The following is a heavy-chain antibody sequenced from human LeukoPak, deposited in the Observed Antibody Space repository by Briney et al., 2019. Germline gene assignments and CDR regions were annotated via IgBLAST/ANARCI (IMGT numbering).Heavy chain of an antibody. J-gene: IGHJ2*01. CDR1: GFTFNNYA. CDR3: AKVPRYCSGGSCYAGYFDL. D-gene: IGHD2-15*01. CDR2: FSRSGGNT. Sequence: GGSLRLSCAASGFTFNNYAMSWVRQAPGKGLEWVSAFSRSGGNTSFAVSVKARFTISRDNSKNTLSLQMNSWRVEDTAVYYCAKVPRYCSGGSCYAGYFDLWGRGTLVTVS. V-gene: IGHV3-23*01.